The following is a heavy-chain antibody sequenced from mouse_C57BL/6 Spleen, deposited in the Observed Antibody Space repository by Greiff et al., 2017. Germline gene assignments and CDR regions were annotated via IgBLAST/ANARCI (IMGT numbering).Heavy chain of an antibody. Sequence: VQLQEPGAELVMPGASVKLSCKASGYTFTSYWMHWVKQRPGQGLEWIGEIDPSDSYTNYNQKFKGKSTLTVDKSSSTAYMQLGSLTSEDSAVYYCARWRDDFDYWGQGTTLTVSS. CDR1: GYTFTSYW. D-gene: IGHD3-3*01. J-gene: IGHJ2*01. CDR2: IDPSDSYT. CDR3: ARWRDDFDY. V-gene: IGHV1-69*01.